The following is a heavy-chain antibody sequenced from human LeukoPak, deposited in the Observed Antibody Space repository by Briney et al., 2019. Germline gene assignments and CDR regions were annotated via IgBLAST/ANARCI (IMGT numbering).Heavy chain of an antibody. V-gene: IGHV3-23*01. CDR3: AQGYLSGWYPN. D-gene: IGHD6-19*01. CDR1: GVSVGSSG. CDR2: ISLDGETT. J-gene: IGHJ4*02. Sequence: GSLRLSCAVSGVSVGSSGMSWVRQAPGKGLEWISAISLDGETTYYADSVKGRFFISRDSSRNTLYLQLSSLRVEDTAVYYCAQGYLSGWYPNWGQGSLVSVSS.